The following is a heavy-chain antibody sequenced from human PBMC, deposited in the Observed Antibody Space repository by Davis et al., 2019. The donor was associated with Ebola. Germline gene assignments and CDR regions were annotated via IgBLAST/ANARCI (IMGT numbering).Heavy chain of an antibody. CDR1: GGSISSGGYY. D-gene: IGHD4/OR15-4a*01. J-gene: IGHJ4*02. V-gene: IGHV4-39*01. Sequence: GSLRLSCTVSGGSISSGGYYWSWIRQHPGKGLEWIGYIYYSGSTYYNPSLKSRVTISVDTSKNQFSLKLSSVTAADTAVYYCARHFNKMVLRLDYWGQGTLVTVSS. CDR2: IYYSGST. CDR3: ARHFNKMVLRLDY.